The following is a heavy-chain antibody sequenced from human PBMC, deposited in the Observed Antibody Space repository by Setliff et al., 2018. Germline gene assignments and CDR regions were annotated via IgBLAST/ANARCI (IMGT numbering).Heavy chain of an antibody. Sequence: WASVKFSCKASGYTFTTHGISWVRQAPGQGLEWMGWIRPHNGNTAYAQKFQDRVILTTDTSTTTVYMELRSLRSDDTAVYYCARGIYYFDIMGDPWGQGTLVTVSS. V-gene: IGHV1-18*01. CDR3: ARGIYYFDIMGDP. CDR1: GYTFTTHG. D-gene: IGHD3-22*01. CDR2: IRPHNGNT. J-gene: IGHJ5*02.